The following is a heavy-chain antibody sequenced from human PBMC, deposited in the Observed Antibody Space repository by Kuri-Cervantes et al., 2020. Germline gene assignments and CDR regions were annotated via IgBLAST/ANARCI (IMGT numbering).Heavy chain of an antibody. Sequence: GESLKISCAASGFTFSSNYMSWVRQAPGKGLEWVSVIYSGGSTYYADSVKGRFTISRDNSKNTLYLQMNSLRAEDTAVYYCARVGNYYYYGVDVWGQGTTVTVSS. V-gene: IGHV3-53*01. D-gene: IGHD3-10*01. CDR1: GFTFSSNY. CDR3: ARVGNYYYYGVDV. CDR2: IYSGGST. J-gene: IGHJ6*02.